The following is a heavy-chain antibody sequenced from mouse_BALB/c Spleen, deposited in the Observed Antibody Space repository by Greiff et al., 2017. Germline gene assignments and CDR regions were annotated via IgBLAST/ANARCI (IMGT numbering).Heavy chain of an antibody. Sequence: EVQLVESGGGLVKPGGSLKLSCAASGFTFSSYTMSWVRQTPEKRLEWVATISSGGGNTYYPDSVKGRFTISRDNAKNNLYLQMSSLRSEDTALYYCARTGTGTDWYFDVWGAGTTVTVSS. J-gene: IGHJ1*01. CDR3: ARTGTGTDWYFDV. CDR1: GFTFSSYT. V-gene: IGHV5-9*03. D-gene: IGHD4-1*01. CDR2: ISSGGGNT.